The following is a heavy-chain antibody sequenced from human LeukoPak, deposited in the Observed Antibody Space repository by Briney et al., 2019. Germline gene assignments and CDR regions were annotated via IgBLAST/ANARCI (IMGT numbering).Heavy chain of an antibody. V-gene: IGHV4-31*03. Sequence: TSETLSLTCTVSGVSVSSGGYYWNWIRQHPGKGLEWIGYLYDSGTTHYNPSLQSRVTISVDTSKNHFSLKLSSVTAADTAVYYCARDQTYYGYFDLWGQGTLVTVSS. J-gene: IGHJ4*02. CDR3: ARDQTYYGYFDL. D-gene: IGHD3-10*01. CDR1: GVSVSSGGYY. CDR2: LYDSGTT.